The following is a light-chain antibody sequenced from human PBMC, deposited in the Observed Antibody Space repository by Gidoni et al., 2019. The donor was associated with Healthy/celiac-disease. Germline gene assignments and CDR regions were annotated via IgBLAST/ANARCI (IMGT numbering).Light chain of an antibody. V-gene: IGKV1-33*01. CDR3: QQYDNLPFT. CDR2: DAS. CDR1: QDISNY. J-gene: IGKJ3*01. Sequence: DIQMTKSPSSLSASVGDRLTITCQASQDISNYLNWYQQKPGKAPKLLIYDASNLERGVPSSFSGSGSGTDFTFTISSLQPEDIATYYCQQYDNLPFTFXPXTKVDIK.